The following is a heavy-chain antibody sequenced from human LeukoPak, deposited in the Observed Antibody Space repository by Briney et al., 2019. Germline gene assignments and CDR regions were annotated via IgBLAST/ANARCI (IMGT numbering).Heavy chain of an antibody. J-gene: IGHJ5*02. CDR3: ARQTYDILTGYYMSGPTNWFDP. CDR1: GYSISRGYS. D-gene: IGHD3-9*01. CDR2: IYHSGST. Sequence: SETLSLTCTVSGYSISRGYSWGWIRQPPGKGLEWIGNIYHSGSTNYSPSLKSRVTISVDTSKNQFSLKLSSVTAADTAVYYCARQTYDILTGYYMSGPTNWFDPWGQGTLVTVSS. V-gene: IGHV4-38-2*02.